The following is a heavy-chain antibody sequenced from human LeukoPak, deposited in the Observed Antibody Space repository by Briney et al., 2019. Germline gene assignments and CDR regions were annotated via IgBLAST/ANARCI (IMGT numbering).Heavy chain of an antibody. CDR3: ASRYSSSWYYFDY. Sequence: SETLSLTCTVSGGSISSYYWSWIRQPPGKGLEWIGYIYYSGSTNYNPSLKSRVTISVDTSKNQFSLKLSSVTAADTAVYYCASRYSSSWYYFDYWGQGTLVTASS. D-gene: IGHD6-13*01. CDR1: GGSISSYY. CDR2: IYYSGST. J-gene: IGHJ4*02. V-gene: IGHV4-59*01.